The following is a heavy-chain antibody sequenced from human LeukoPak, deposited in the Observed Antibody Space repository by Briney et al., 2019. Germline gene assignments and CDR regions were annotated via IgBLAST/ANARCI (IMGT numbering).Heavy chain of an antibody. CDR1: GFTVSSNY. Sequence: GGSLRLSCAASGFTVSSNYMSWVRQAPGKGLEWVSFIYNTDSTYYADSVKGRFTISRDNSKNTLYLQMNSLRPEDTAVYYCARGDSSAWCFEYWGQGTLVTVSS. CDR2: IYNTDST. V-gene: IGHV3-53*01. J-gene: IGHJ4*02. CDR3: ARGDSSAWCFEY. D-gene: IGHD6-19*01.